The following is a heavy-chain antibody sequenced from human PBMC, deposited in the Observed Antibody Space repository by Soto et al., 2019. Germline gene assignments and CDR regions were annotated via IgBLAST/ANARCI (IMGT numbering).Heavy chain of an antibody. Sequence: QVQLVESGGGVVQPGRSLRLSCAASGFTFSSYGMHWVRQAPGKGLEWVAVIWYDGSNKYYADSVKGRFTISRDNSKNTLYLQMNSRRAEDTAVYYCARDYGGYCSGGSCYVFGYWGQGTLVTVSS. CDR3: ARDYGGYCSGGSCYVFGY. J-gene: IGHJ4*02. CDR2: IWYDGSNK. CDR1: GFTFSSYG. V-gene: IGHV3-33*01. D-gene: IGHD2-15*01.